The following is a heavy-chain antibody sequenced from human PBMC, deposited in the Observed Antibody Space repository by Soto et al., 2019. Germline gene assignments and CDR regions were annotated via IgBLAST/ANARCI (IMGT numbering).Heavy chain of an antibody. J-gene: IGHJ3*02. Sequence: QVQLQESGPGLVKPSETLSLTCSVSGASMNTYFWSWIRQPAGKGLEWIGRVYTSGTTNYNPSLKSRVTMSVDTSKKQVSLKLISLTAADTGLYYCARDEPDTWEGFDIWGQGTMVTVSS. CDR1: GASMNTYF. V-gene: IGHV4-4*07. CDR2: VYTSGTT. CDR3: ARDEPDTWEGFDI. D-gene: IGHD1-26*01.